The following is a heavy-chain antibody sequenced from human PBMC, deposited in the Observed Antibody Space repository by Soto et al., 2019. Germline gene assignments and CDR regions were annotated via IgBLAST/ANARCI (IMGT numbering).Heavy chain of an antibody. V-gene: IGHV3-53*02. D-gene: IGHD6-19*01. J-gene: IGHJ3*02. CDR1: GLIVSNNY. CDR2: IYNNGST. CDR3: ARGPAGAFDI. Sequence: EQLVETGGGLIQPGGSLRLSCVVSGLIVSNNYMSWVRQAPGKGLEWVSIIYNNGSTYYADSVKGRFIISRDNSRNTLHLQMNSLRVDDTAVYYCARGPAGAFDIWGQGTMVSVSA.